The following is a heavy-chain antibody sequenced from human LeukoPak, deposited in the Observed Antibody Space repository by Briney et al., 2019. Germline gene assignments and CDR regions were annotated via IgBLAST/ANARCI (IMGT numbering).Heavy chain of an antibody. CDR3: ARDYADYFGYFIFDY. J-gene: IGHJ4*02. CDR1: GFTFNNYA. V-gene: IGHV3-23*01. D-gene: IGHD4-17*01. Sequence: PGGSLRLSCAASGFTFNNYAMNWVRQAPGKGLEWVSSISGGGETTYYADSAKGRFTISRDNSQNTLYLQMNSLRAEDTAVYYCARDYADYFGYFIFDYWGQGTLVTVSS. CDR2: ISGGGETT.